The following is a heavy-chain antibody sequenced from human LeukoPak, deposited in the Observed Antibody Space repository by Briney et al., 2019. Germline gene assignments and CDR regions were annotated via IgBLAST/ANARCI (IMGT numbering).Heavy chain of an antibody. J-gene: IGHJ4*02. CDR3: AKDQDHIGY. Sequence: GGSLRLSCTASGFIFSNYGFHWVRQAPGKGLEWVAVIWYDGSKQYYADSVKGRFTISRDNSKNTLYLQMNSLRAEDTAVYCCAKDQDHIGYWGQGTLVTVSS. V-gene: IGHV3-30*02. CDR2: IWYDGSKQ. CDR1: GFIFSNYG.